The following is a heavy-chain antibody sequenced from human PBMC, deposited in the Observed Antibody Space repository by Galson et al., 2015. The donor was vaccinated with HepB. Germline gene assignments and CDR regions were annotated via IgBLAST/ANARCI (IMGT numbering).Heavy chain of an antibody. Sequence: SLRLSCAASGFTVSSNYMSWVRQAPGKGLEWVSVIYSGGSTYYADSVKGRFTISRDNSKNTLYLQMNSLRAEDTAVYYCARVKYSGSYYWEPFDYWGQGTLVTVSS. CDR2: IYSGGST. D-gene: IGHD1-26*01. CDR3: ARVKYSGSYYWEPFDY. J-gene: IGHJ4*02. V-gene: IGHV3-66*01. CDR1: GFTVSSNY.